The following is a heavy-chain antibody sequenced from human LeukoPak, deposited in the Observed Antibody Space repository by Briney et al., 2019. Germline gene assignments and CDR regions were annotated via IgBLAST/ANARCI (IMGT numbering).Heavy chain of an antibody. CDR3: ARDNIQSYAFDI. V-gene: IGHV4-30-4*07. CDR2: IYYSGST. Sequence: SETLSLTCAVSGGSISSGGYSWSWIRQPPGKGLEWIGYIYYSGSTYYNPSLKSRVTISVDTSKNQFSLKLSSVTAADTAVYYCARDNIQSYAFDIWGQGTMVTVSS. CDR1: GGSISSGGYS. D-gene: IGHD4-11*01. J-gene: IGHJ3*02.